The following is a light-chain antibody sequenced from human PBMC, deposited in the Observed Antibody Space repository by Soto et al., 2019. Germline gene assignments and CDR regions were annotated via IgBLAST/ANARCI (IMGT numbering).Light chain of an antibody. V-gene: IGKV1-39*01. Sequence: DIQMTQSPSSLSASVGDIVTITCRASQTIGNDLNWYQQKPGKAPKLLVYGTSSLQSGVPSRFSVRRSVTDFTLTINSLQPDDFAVYYCQEGYKTPYTFGRGPKVDIQ. J-gene: IGKJ2*01. CDR2: GTS. CDR1: QTIGND. CDR3: QEGYKTPYT.